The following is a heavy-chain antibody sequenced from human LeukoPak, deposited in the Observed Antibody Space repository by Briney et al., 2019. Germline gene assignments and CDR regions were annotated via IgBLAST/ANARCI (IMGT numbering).Heavy chain of an antibody. CDR3: ARGFYDILTGPDGGYFDY. V-gene: IGHV4-34*01. J-gene: IGHJ4*02. D-gene: IGHD3-9*01. Sequence: PSETLSLTCAVYGGSFSGYYWSWIRQPPGKGLEWIGEINHSGSTNYNPSLKSRVTISVDTSKNQFSLKLSSVTAADTAVYYCARGFYDILTGPDGGYFDYWGQGTLVTVSS. CDR2: INHSGST. CDR1: GGSFSGYY.